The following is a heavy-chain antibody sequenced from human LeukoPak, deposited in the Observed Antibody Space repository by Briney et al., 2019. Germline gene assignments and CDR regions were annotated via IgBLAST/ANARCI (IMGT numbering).Heavy chain of an antibody. J-gene: IGHJ3*02. CDR1: AGSISSYY. V-gene: IGHV4-59*01. Sequence: SETLSLTCTVSAGSISSYYWSWIRQPPGKGLEWIGYIYYSGSTNYNPSLKSRVTISVDTSKNQFSLKLSSVTAADTAVYYCARVGYYYDSSGYYWSAFDIWGQGTMVTVSS. CDR3: ARVGYYYDSSGYYWSAFDI. D-gene: IGHD3-22*01. CDR2: IYYSGST.